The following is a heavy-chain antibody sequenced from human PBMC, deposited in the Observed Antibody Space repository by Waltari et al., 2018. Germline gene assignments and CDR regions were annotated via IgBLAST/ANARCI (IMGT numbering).Heavy chain of an antibody. D-gene: IGHD3-22*01. V-gene: IGHV3-7*01. CDR3: ARVVIAPNTNWFDP. J-gene: IGHJ5*02. CDR1: GFTFSSYW. CDR2: IKQDGSEK. Sequence: EVQLVESGGGLVQPGGSLRLSCAASGFTFSSYWRSWARPAPGKGLEWVANIKQDGSEKYYVDSVKGRFTISRDNAKNSLYLQMNSLRAEDTAVYYCARVVIAPNTNWFDPWGQGTLVTVSS.